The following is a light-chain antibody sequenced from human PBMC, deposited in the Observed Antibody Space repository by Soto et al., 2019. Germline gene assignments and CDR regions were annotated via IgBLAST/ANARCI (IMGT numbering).Light chain of an antibody. V-gene: IGKV3-20*01. CDR2: GAS. CDR3: QQYGSSPRVT. J-gene: IGKJ1*01. CDR1: QSVSSSY. Sequence: EIVLTQSPVTLSLSPGERATLSCRASQSVSSSYLAWYQQKPGQAPRLLIYGASSRATGIPDRFSGSGSGTDFTLTISRLEPEDFAVYYCQQYGSSPRVTFGQGTKVDIK.